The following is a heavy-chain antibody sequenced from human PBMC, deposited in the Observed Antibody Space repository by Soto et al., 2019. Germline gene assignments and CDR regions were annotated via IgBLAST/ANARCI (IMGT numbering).Heavy chain of an antibody. CDR3: ARDLNYIPDY. Sequence: GGSLRLSCAASGFTFSSYAMSWVRQAPGKGLEWVSAMSCDGSNTYYADSVKGRFTIFRDNFQNTLYLQMNNVRVEDAAVYYCARDLNYIPDYWGQGTLVTVSS. V-gene: IGHV3-23*01. D-gene: IGHD2-21*01. J-gene: IGHJ4*02. CDR1: GFTFSSYA. CDR2: MSCDGSNT.